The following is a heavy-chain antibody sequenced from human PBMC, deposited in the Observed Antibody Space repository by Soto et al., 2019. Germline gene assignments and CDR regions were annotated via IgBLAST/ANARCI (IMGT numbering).Heavy chain of an antibody. CDR1: GYTFTNYW. J-gene: IGHJ4*02. D-gene: IGHD2-21*02. CDR2: IFLGDSDT. CDR3: ARTASETSTARYFAY. Sequence: GESLKISCKASGYTFTNYWIGWLRQMPGKGLEWMGIIFLGDSDTRYSPSFRGQVTISADKSISTAYLQWSSMKASDTAIYYCARTASETSTARYFAYRAQGTRVPVS. V-gene: IGHV5-51*01.